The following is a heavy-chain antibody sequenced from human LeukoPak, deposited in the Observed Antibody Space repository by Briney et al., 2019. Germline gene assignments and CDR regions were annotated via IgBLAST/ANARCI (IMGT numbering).Heavy chain of an antibody. D-gene: IGHD6-6*01. J-gene: IGHJ4*02. CDR1: GYTLTELS. CDR2: FDPEDGET. Sequence: ASVKVSCKVSGYTLTELSMHWVRQAPGKGPEWMGGFDPEDGETIYAQKFQGRVTMTEDTSTDTAYMELSSLRSEDTAVYYCATQYSSPGGPIDYWGQGTLVTVSS. V-gene: IGHV1-24*01. CDR3: ATQYSSPGGPIDY.